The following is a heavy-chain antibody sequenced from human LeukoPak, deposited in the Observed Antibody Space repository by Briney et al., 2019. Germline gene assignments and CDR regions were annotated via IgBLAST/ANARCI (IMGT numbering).Heavy chain of an antibody. J-gene: IGHJ6*02. CDR2: ISGSGGST. V-gene: IGHV3-23*01. CDR1: GFTFSSYA. D-gene: IGHD2-21*02. CDR3: AKDISHYHYYGMDV. Sequence: PGGSLRLSCAASGFTFSSYAMSWVRQAPGKGLEWVSAISGSGGSTYYADSVKGRFTISRDNSKNTLYLQMNSLRAEDTAVYYCAKDISHYHYYGMDVWGQGTTVTVSS.